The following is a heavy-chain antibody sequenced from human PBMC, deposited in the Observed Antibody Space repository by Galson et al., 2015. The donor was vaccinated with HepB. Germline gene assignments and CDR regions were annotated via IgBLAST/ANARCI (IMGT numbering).Heavy chain of an antibody. CDR1: GFTFSSYA. D-gene: IGHD6-19*01. Sequence: SLRLSCAASGFTFSSYAMSWVRQAPGKGLEWVSAISGSGGSTYYADPVKGRFTISRDNSKNTLYLQMNSLRAEDTAVYYCASPADVGSGWPSFDYWGQGTLVTVSS. CDR3: ASPADVGSGWPSFDY. J-gene: IGHJ4*02. V-gene: IGHV3-23*01. CDR2: ISGSGGST.